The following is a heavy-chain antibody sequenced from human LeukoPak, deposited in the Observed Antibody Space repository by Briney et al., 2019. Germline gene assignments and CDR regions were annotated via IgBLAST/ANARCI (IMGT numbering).Heavy chain of an antibody. Sequence: GGSLRLSCAASGFTFSSYAMHWVRQTPGKGLEWVAAISFDGSNKYFADSVKGRLTISRDNSINTLWLQMNSLRAEDTAVYYCARESNGNDLDYWGQGTLVTVSS. CDR2: ISFDGSNK. CDR3: ARESNGNDLDY. V-gene: IGHV3-30-3*01. CDR1: GFTFSSYA. D-gene: IGHD5-12*01. J-gene: IGHJ4*02.